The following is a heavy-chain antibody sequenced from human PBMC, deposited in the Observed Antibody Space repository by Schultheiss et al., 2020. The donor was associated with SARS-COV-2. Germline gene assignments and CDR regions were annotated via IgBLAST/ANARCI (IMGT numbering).Heavy chain of an antibody. CDR3: ARGVRQYSSGWYVYYGMDV. CDR2: LYTSGST. V-gene: IGHV4-4*07. D-gene: IGHD6-19*01. J-gene: IGHJ6*02. CDR1: GGSISNYF. Sequence: SQTLSLTCTVSGGSISNYFWNWIRQPAGKGLECIGRLYTSGSTNYNPSLKSRVTISVDTSKNQFSLKLSSVTAADTAVYYCARGVRQYSSGWYVYYGMDVWGQGTTVTVSS.